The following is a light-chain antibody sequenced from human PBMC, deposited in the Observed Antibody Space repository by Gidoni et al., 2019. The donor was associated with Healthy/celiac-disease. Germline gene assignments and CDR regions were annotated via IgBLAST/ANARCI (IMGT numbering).Light chain of an antibody. J-gene: IGLJ2*01. CDR1: KLGVKY. Sequence: SYELTQPPSVSVSSGQTASITSSGDKLGVKYGCWYEQKPGQSPVLVIYQDSKRPSGIPGRFSGSNSGNTATLTISGTQAMDEADYYCQAWDSSTVVFGGGTKLTVL. CDR2: QDS. CDR3: QAWDSSTVV. V-gene: IGLV3-1*01.